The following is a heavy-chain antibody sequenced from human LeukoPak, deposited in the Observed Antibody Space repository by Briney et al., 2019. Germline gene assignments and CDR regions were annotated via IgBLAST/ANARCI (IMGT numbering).Heavy chain of an antibody. V-gene: IGHV3-9*01. J-gene: IGHJ4*02. D-gene: IGHD1-7*01. CDR3: AKDHLPNWNYPGAFDY. Sequence: GRSLRLSCAASGFTFDDYAMHWVRQAPGKGLEWVSGISWNSGSIGYADSVKGRFTISRDNAKNSLYPQMNSLRAEDTALYYCAKDHLPNWNYPGAFDYWGQGTLVTVSS. CDR2: ISWNSGSI. CDR1: GFTFDDYA.